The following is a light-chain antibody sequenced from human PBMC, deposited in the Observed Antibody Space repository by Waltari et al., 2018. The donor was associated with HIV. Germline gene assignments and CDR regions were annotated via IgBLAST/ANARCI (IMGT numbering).Light chain of an antibody. J-gene: IGLJ1*01. CDR3: TSYTSISTLV. CDR2: EFT. V-gene: IGLV2-14*01. CDR1: TSDIGAYNS. Sequence: QSALTQPASVSGSPGQSLTISCTGTTSDIGAYNSVSWYQHHPGKTPKLLIYEFTTRPSGVSHRFSGSKSGNTASLTISGLQAEDEADFYCTSYTSISTLVFGTGTKVTVL.